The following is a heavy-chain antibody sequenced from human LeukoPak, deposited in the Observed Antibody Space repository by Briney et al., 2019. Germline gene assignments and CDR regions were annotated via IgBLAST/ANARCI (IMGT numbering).Heavy chain of an antibody. CDR2: INPNSGGT. V-gene: IGHV1-2*02. CDR1: GYTFTGYY. J-gene: IGHJ6*02. Sequence: ASVKVSCKASGYTFTGYYMHWVRQAPGQGLEWMGWINPNSGGTNYAQKFQGRVTMTRDKSISTAYMELSRLRSDDTAVYYCARDLNNWNYRHYYGMDVWGQGTTVTVSS. D-gene: IGHD1-7*01. CDR3: ARDLNNWNYRHYYGMDV.